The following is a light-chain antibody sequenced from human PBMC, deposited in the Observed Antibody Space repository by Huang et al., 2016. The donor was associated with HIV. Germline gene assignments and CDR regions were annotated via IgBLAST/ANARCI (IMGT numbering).Light chain of an antibody. CDR2: AAS. Sequence: ETVMTQSPVTLSVSPGDRASLSCRSSQIVSSHLAWYQQKPGQAPRLLIYAASTRATGVQARFSGSGAGTEFTLTIITLQSEDSAVYYCQQYNDFRSTFGPGTRVEIK. V-gene: IGKV3-15*01. CDR1: QIVSSH. J-gene: IGKJ3*01. CDR3: QQYNDFRST.